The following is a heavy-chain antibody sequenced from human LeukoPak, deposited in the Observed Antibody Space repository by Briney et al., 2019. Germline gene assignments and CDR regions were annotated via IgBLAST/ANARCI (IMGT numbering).Heavy chain of an antibody. CDR3: ARVGIAVAGYYFDY. D-gene: IGHD6-19*01. CDR1: GFTVSSNY. J-gene: IGHJ4*02. CDR2: IYSGGST. V-gene: IGHV3-66*01. Sequence: PGGSLRLSCAASGFTVSSNYMSWVRQAPGKGLEWVSVIYSGGSTYYADSVKGRFTISRDNSKNTLCLQMNSLRAEDTAVYYCARVGIAVAGYYFDYWGQGTLVTVSS.